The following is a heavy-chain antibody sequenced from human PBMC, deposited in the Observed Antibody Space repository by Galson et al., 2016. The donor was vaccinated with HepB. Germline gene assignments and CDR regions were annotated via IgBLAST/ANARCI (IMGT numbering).Heavy chain of an antibody. CDR1: GDSISSGSDF. V-gene: IGHV4-39*07. CDR2: LHYIRGA. CDR3: ARQYRGGPSDY. D-gene: IGHD6-25*01. J-gene: IGHJ4*02. Sequence: ETLSLTCSVSGDSISSGSDFWGWIRQSPGKGLDWIGSLHYIRGAYYNPSLRSRATVSLDTSKNQFSLRLTSVTAADTALYYCARQYRGGPSDYWGQGTPVIVSS.